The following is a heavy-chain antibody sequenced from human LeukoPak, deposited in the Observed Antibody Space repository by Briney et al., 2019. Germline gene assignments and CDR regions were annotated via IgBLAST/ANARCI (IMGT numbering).Heavy chain of an antibody. D-gene: IGHD6-6*01. CDR3: ARGRRSIAARYGYYYYYMDV. V-gene: IGHV4-34*01. CDR1: GGSFSGYY. CDR2: INHSGST. Sequence: SETLSLTCAVYGGSFSGYYWSWIRQPPGKGLEGIGEINHSGSTNYNPSLKSRVTISVDTSKNQCSLKLSSVTAADTAVYYCARGRRSIAARYGYYYYYMDVWGKGTTVTVSS. J-gene: IGHJ6*03.